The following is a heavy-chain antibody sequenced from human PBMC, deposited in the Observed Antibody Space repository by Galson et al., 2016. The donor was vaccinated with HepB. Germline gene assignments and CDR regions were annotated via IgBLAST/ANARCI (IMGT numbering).Heavy chain of an antibody. D-gene: IGHD3-3*01. J-gene: IGHJ6*02. CDR1: GGTFNNYT. CDR3: ARTAPPRLRFLDMNYTGMDV. CDR2: IIPIFGTP. V-gene: IGHV1-69*13. Sequence: SVKVSCKASGGTFNNYTVSWVRQAPGQGLGWMGGIIPIFGTPKYAQKFQDRVTISADESTSTAYMELSSLRSEDTAIYYCARTAPPRLRFLDMNYTGMDVWGQGTTVTVSS.